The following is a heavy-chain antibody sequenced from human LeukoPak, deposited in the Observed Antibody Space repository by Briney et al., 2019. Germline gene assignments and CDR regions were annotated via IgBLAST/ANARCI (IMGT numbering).Heavy chain of an antibody. CDR1: GFTFSSYS. V-gene: IGHV3-48*02. CDR2: ISVSSSTI. Sequence: GGSLRLSCAASGFTFSSYSMNWVRQAPGKGLKWLSYISVSSSTIYYADSVKGRFTISSDNAKNSLYLQMNSLRDEDTAVYYCARESLGYCSGSSCYYFYMDFWGKGTTVTVSS. J-gene: IGHJ6*03. CDR3: ARESLGYCSGSSCYYFYMDF. D-gene: IGHD2-2*01.